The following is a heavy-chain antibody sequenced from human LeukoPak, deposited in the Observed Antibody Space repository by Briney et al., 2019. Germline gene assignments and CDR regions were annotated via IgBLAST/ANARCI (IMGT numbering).Heavy chain of an antibody. CDR2: IKQDGSEK. CDR3: ARDKGVVTTSFDY. D-gene: IGHD3-3*01. Sequence: GGSLRLSCAASGFTFSSYWMSWVRQAPGKGLEWVANIKQDGSEKYYVDSVKGRFTISRDNAKNSLYLQTNSLRAEDTAVYYCARDKGVVTTSFDYWGQGTLVTVSS. V-gene: IGHV3-7*01. J-gene: IGHJ4*02. CDR1: GFTFSSYW.